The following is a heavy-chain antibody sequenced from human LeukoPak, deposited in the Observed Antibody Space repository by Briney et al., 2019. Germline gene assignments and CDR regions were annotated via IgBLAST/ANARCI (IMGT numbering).Heavy chain of an antibody. CDR1: GFTFSSYS. CDR3: ARATYYDSSSAFDI. J-gene: IGHJ3*02. D-gene: IGHD3-22*01. CDR2: ISSSGSTI. Sequence: PGGSLRLSCAASGFTFSSYSMNWVRQAPGKGLEWVSYISSSGSTIYYADSVKGRFTISRDNAKNSLYLQMNSLRAEDTAVYYCARATYYDSSSAFDIWGQGTMVTVSS. V-gene: IGHV3-48*04.